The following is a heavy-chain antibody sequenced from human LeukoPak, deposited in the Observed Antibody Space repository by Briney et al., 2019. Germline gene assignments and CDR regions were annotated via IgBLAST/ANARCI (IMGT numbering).Heavy chain of an antibody. CDR2: ISAYNGNT. J-gene: IGHJ4*02. CDR1: GGTFSSYG. CDR3: ASDPFTYDSSGYALFDY. D-gene: IGHD3-22*01. V-gene: IGHV1-18*01. Sequence: GASVKVSCKASGGTFSSYGISWVRQAPGQGLEWMGWISAYNGNTNYAQKLQDRVTMTTDTSTSTAYMKLRSLRSDDTAVYYCASDPFTYDSSGYALFDYWGQGTLVTVSS.